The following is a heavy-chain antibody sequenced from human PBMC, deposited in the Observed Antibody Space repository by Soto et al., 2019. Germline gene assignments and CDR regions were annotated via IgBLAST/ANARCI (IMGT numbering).Heavy chain of an antibody. V-gene: IGHV3-23*01. J-gene: IGHJ4*02. CDR3: AKDPNGDYIGAFDD. CDR2: ISRSSNII. CDR1: GFDFSNYA. D-gene: IGHD4-17*01. Sequence: DVQLLESGGDLVQPGGSLRLSCAASGFDFSNYAVTWVRQAQGKGLEWVSSISRSSNIIYYADSVKGRFVISRDNSKNTLYLQMNSPRAEDTAVYYCAKDPNGDYIGAFDDWGQGTLVTVSS.